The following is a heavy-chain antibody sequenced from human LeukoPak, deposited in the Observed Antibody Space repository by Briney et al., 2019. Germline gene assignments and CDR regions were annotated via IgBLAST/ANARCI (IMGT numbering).Heavy chain of an antibody. Sequence: GGSLRLSCATSGFSFTDYPMNWVRQAPGKGLEWISNIRTTAEGEKYAYYVDSVKGRVTISRDDGKNTLYLHMNSLRDDDPAVYYCATDQRYAFDYWGQGILVSVSS. CDR2: IRTTAEGEKYA. V-gene: IGHV3-48*02. CDR1: GFSFTDYP. D-gene: IGHD3-9*01. J-gene: IGHJ4*02. CDR3: ATDQRYAFDY.